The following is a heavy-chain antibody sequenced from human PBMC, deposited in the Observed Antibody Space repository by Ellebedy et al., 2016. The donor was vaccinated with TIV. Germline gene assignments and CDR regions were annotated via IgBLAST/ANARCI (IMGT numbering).Heavy chain of an antibody. CDR3: ARAPFYRTNDLDY. D-gene: IGHD1-1*01. Sequence: ASVKVSXXASGYTFTRYDINWVRQATGQGLEWMGWMNPNSGNTGYAQKFQGRVTMTRNTSISTAYMELSSLRSEDTAVYYCARAPFYRTNDLDYWGQGTLVTVSS. CDR1: GYTFTRYD. V-gene: IGHV1-8*01. J-gene: IGHJ4*02. CDR2: MNPNSGNT.